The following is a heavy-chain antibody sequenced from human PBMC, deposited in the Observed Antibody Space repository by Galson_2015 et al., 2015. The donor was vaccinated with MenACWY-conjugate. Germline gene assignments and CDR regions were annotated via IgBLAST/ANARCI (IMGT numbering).Heavy chain of an antibody. CDR2: IFHSGNT. CDR1: GGSITTTNW. D-gene: IGHD1-1*01. J-gene: IGHJ4*02. CDR3: ARVIPRKYTTTWNVYYFDY. V-gene: IGHV4-4*02. Sequence: LSLTCTVSGGSITTTNWWSWVRQPPGKGLEWIGEIFHSGNTYDNPSPKSRVTLSVDRSKNQFSLEMNSVTAADTAVYYCARVIPRKYTTTWNVYYFDYWGQRTLVTVSS.